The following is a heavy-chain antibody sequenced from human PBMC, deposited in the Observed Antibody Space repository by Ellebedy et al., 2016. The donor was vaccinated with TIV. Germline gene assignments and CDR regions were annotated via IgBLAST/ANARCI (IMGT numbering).Heavy chain of an antibody. CDR1: GFTFSSYS. CDR2: ISSSSSYI. V-gene: IGHV3-21*01. Sequence: GGSLRLSXAASGFTFSSYSMNWVRQAPGKGLEWVSSISSSSSYIYYADSVKGRFTISRDNAKNSLYLQMNSLRAEDTAVYYCARDNPYYYDSSGYYRWGQGTLVTVSS. CDR3: ARDNPYYYDSSGYYR. J-gene: IGHJ5*02. D-gene: IGHD3-22*01.